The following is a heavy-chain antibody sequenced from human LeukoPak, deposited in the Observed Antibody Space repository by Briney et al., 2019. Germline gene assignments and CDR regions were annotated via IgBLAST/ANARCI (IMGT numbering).Heavy chain of an antibody. J-gene: IGHJ6*03. Sequence: GGSLRLSCAASGFSFSSYALSWVRQAPGKGLDWVSPINGGGKNTFYADSVKGRFTISRDNSKNTLYLQMNSLRAEDTAVYYCAKGSEYLWGSLESNYYYYMDVWGKGTTVTVSS. CDR2: INGGGKNT. CDR1: GFSFSSYA. D-gene: IGHD3-16*01. CDR3: AKGSEYLWGSLESNYYYYMDV. V-gene: IGHV3-23*01.